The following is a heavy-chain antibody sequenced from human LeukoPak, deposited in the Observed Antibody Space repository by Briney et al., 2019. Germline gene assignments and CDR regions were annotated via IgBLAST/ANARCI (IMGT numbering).Heavy chain of an antibody. CDR2: IYYTGST. CDR1: GGSIRNYY. CDR3: ARGYSSSFLGRDWFDP. D-gene: IGHD6-13*01. V-gene: IGHV4-59*12. Sequence: SETLSLTCTVSGGSIRNYYWSWIRQPPGKGLEWIGYIYYTGSTTSNPSLKSRVTISVDTSKNQFSLKLSSVTAADTAVYYCARGYSSSFLGRDWFDPWGQGTLVTASS. J-gene: IGHJ5*02.